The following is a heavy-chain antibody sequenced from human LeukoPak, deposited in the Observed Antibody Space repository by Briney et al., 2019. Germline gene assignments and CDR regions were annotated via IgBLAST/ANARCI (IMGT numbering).Heavy chain of an antibody. V-gene: IGHV1-18*01. CDR1: GHTFTSYG. J-gene: IGHJ4*02. D-gene: IGHD6-19*01. Sequence: ASVKVSCKASGHTFTSYGISWVRQAPGQGLEWMGWISAYNGNTKYAQRLQGRVTMTTDTSTSTAYMELRSLRSDDTAVYYCARDHSSQFDYWGQGTLVTVSS. CDR2: ISAYNGNT. CDR3: ARDHSSQFDY.